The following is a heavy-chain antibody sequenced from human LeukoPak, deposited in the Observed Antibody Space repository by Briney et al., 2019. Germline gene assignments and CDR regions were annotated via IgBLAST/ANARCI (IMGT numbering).Heavy chain of an antibody. J-gene: IGHJ4*02. Sequence: TGGSLRLSCAASGFTFSNAWMSWVRQAPGKGLEWVGRIKSKTDGGTTDYAAPVKGRFTISRDDSKNTLYLQMNSLKTEDTAVYYCTTDYDILTGYYHFDYWGQGTLVTVSS. V-gene: IGHV3-15*01. D-gene: IGHD3-9*01. CDR1: GFTFSNAW. CDR3: TTDYDILTGYYHFDY. CDR2: IKSKTDGGTT.